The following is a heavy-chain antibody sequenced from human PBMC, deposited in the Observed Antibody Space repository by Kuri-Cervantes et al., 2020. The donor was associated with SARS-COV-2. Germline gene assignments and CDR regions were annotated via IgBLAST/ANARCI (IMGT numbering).Heavy chain of an antibody. CDR3: ARSGYYSRGVTYYYMDV. V-gene: IGHV4-59*12. Sequence: GSLRLSCTVSGGSISSYYWSWIRQPPGQGLEWLGYIYYSGSTKYNPSLESRVTISLDTSRNQFSLKLSSVTAADTAVYYCARSGYYSRGVTYYYMDVWDKGTTVTVSS. J-gene: IGHJ6*03. CDR2: IYYSGST. D-gene: IGHD3-22*01. CDR1: GGSISSYY.